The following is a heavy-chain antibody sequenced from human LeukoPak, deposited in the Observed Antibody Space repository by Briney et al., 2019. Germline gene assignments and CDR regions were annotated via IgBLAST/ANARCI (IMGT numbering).Heavy chain of an antibody. J-gene: IGHJ4*02. Sequence: GGSLRLSCAASGFTFSSYWMHWVRQAPGKGLVWVSRNNSDGSSTSYADSVKGRFTISRDNAKNTLYLQMNSLRAEDTAVYYCTRDSDLAAAGTLPDYWGQGTLVTVSS. V-gene: IGHV3-74*01. CDR2: NNSDGSST. CDR3: TRDSDLAAAGTLPDY. D-gene: IGHD6-13*01. CDR1: GFTFSSYW.